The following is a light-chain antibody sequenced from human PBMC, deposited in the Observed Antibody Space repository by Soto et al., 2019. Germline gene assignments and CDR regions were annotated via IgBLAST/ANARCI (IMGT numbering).Light chain of an antibody. CDR3: QQYNNWAAWT. CDR2: DAS. Sequence: IVMRQYPATLSVSPWEIDLLSCRASKSVSSNLAWYQQKPGQAPRLLIYDASTRATGIPARFSGSGSGREFTLTISSLQSEGFAVYYCQQYNNWAAWTVGDGTRVEIK. V-gene: IGKV3-15*01. CDR1: KSVSSN. J-gene: IGKJ1*01.